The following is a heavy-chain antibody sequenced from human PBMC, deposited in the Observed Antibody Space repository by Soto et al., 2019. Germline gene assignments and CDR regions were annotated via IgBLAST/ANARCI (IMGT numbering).Heavy chain of an antibody. Sequence: QVPLVQSGGEVKKPGASVKVSCKGSGYTFARYGVSWVRQAPGQGLEWMGWISLYNGNTNYARKVQGRVTMTADTSTSTAYMELRSLRSDDTAVYYCARVIAVAGNTHFRMDVWGQGTTVTVSS. D-gene: IGHD6-19*01. CDR3: ARVIAVAGNTHFRMDV. J-gene: IGHJ6*02. CDR1: GYTFARYG. CDR2: ISLYNGNT. V-gene: IGHV1-18*01.